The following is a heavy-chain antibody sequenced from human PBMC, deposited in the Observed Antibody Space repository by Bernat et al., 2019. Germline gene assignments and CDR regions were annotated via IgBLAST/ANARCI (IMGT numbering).Heavy chain of an antibody. V-gene: IGHV3-23*01. J-gene: IGHJ6*02. Sequence: EVQLLESGGGLVQPGGSLRPSCAASGFTFDSYAMNWVRQAPGKGLEWVSAIRGSGGRTNYADSVKGRFSISRDNSKNTLNLQMNSLRGEDTAVYYCAKVVTRDGYNYYYGLDVWGQGTTVTVSS. CDR2: IRGSGGRT. CDR3: AKVVTRDGYNYYYGLDV. D-gene: IGHD5-24*01. CDR1: GFTFDSYA.